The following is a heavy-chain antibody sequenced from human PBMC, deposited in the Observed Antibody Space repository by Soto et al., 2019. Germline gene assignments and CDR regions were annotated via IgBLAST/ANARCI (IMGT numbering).Heavy chain of an antibody. Sequence: FPRPSCAASGFTVSSNYIGWGRQAPGKGLEWVSVIYSGDTTYYADSVKGRFTISRDNSKNTLFLQMNSLRAEDTAVYYCATRIAATGRYFFDYWGQGTLVTVSS. CDR2: IYSGDTT. V-gene: IGHV3-53*01. CDR3: ATRIAATGRYFFDY. J-gene: IGHJ4*02. CDR1: GFTVSSNY. D-gene: IGHD6-13*01.